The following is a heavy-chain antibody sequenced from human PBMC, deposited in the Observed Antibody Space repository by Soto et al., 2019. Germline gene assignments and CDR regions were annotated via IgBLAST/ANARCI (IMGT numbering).Heavy chain of an antibody. Sequence: SETLSLTCAVSGGSISSGGYSWSWIRQPPGKGLEWIGYIYHSGSTYYNPSLKSRVTISVDRSKNQFSLKLSSVTAADTAVYYCARGRTIYESSGYSRPPYYFDYWGQGTLVTVSS. CDR3: ARGRTIYESSGYSRPPYYFDY. CDR2: IYHSGST. J-gene: IGHJ4*02. V-gene: IGHV4-30-2*01. CDR1: GGSISSGGYS. D-gene: IGHD3-22*01.